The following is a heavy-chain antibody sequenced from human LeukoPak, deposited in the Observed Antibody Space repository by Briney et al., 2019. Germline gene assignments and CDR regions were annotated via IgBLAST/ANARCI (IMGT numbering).Heavy chain of an antibody. CDR1: GFPFSSYG. CDR2: ISKDGSKK. CDR3: ARVWSSSGWYQDY. J-gene: IGHJ4*02. D-gene: IGHD6-19*01. Sequence: GGSLRLSCAASGFPFSSYGMHWVRQAPGKGLEWVAVISKDGSKKYYEDSVKGRFTISRDNSKNTLSLQVSSLRAEDTAVYYCARVWSSSGWYQDYWGQGALVTVSS. V-gene: IGHV3-30*03.